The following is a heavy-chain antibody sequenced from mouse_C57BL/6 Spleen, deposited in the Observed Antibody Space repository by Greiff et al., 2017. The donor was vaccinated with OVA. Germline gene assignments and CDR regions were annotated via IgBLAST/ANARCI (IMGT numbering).Heavy chain of an antibody. D-gene: IGHD2-4*01. CDR1: GFTFSSYG. J-gene: IGHJ3*01. CDR3: ARSYDYDGAWFGY. CDR2: ISSGGSYT. Sequence: EVKLVESGGDLVKPGGSLKLSCAASGFTFSSYGMSWVRQTPDKRLEWVATISSGGSYTYYPDSVKGRFTISRDNAKNTLYLQMSSLKSEDTAMYYCARSYDYDGAWFGYWGQGTLVTVSA. V-gene: IGHV5-6*01.